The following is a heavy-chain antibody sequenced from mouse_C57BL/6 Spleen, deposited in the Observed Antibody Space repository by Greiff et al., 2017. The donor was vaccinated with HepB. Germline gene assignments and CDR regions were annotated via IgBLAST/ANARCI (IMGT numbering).Heavy chain of an antibody. CDR1: GFTFSDYY. J-gene: IGHJ1*03. Sequence: EVQVVESEGGLVQPGSSMKLSCTASGFTFSDYYMAWVRQVPEKGLEWVANINYDGSSTYYLDSLKSRFIISRDNAKNILYLQMSSLKSEDTATYYCARGGNYLWYFDVWGTGTTVTVSS. V-gene: IGHV5-16*01. CDR2: INYDGSST. D-gene: IGHD2-1*01. CDR3: ARGGNYLWYFDV.